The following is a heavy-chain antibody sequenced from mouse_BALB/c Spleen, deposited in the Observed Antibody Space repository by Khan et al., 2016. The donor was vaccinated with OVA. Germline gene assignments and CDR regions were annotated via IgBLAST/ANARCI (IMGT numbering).Heavy chain of an antibody. CDR2: IRYDGNS. Sequence: EVQLQESGPGLVKPSQSLSLTCSVTGYSITSGYFWNWIRQFPGNNLEWMGYIRYDGNSDYNPSLKNRLSITRDTSKNKSFLTLNSVPPEDTATYFCARGGSSGPAWFAYWGQGTLVTVSA. CDR1: GYSITSGYF. J-gene: IGHJ3*01. V-gene: IGHV3-6*02. D-gene: IGHD3-1*01. CDR3: ARGGSSGPAWFAY.